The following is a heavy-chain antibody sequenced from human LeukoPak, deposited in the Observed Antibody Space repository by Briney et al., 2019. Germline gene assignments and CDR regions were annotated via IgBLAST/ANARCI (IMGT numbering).Heavy chain of an antibody. V-gene: IGHV3-21*01. J-gene: IGHJ4*02. D-gene: IGHD3-10*01. CDR3: AREMSGSGMTY. CDR1: GFTFSSYA. CDR2: ISGSGGST. Sequence: GRSLRLSCAASGFTFSSYAMHWVRQAPGKGLEWVSGISGSGGSTYYADSVKGRFTISRDNAKNSLILYMSNLRVEDTAVYYCAREMSGSGMTYWGQGTQVTVSS.